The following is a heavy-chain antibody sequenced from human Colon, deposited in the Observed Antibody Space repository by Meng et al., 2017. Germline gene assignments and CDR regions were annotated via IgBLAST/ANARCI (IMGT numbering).Heavy chain of an antibody. J-gene: IGHJ4*02. CDR2: ITHSGIT. CDR1: GGSIISSNW. CDR3: ATGVGATTA. Sequence: QLQLQESGPGLVKPSGTLSLPCSVSGGSIISSNWWIWVRQSPAKGLEWIGEITHSGITNYQPSLKSRATISIDTSKQQFSLRLNSVTVADTAIYFCATGVGATTAWGQGTLVTVSS. V-gene: IGHV4-4*02. D-gene: IGHD1-26*01.